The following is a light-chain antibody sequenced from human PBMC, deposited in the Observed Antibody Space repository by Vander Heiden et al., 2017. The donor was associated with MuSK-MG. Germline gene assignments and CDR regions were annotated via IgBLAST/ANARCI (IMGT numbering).Light chain of an antibody. J-gene: IGKJ2*01. Sequence: DIQMTQSPSSLSASVGDRVTITCRASQSISSYLNWYQQKLGKAPKILIYGASSLQSGVPSRFSGSGSGTDFTLTISTLQPEDFATYYCQQSDSTPYTFGQGTKLQIK. CDR2: GAS. CDR1: QSISSY. V-gene: IGKV1-39*01. CDR3: QQSDSTPYT.